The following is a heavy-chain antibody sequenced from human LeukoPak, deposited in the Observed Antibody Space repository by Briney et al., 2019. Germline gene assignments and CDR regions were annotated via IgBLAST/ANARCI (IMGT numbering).Heavy chain of an antibody. CDR1: GYTFNNYA. J-gene: IGHJ3*02. CDR2: ISAYNGNT. Sequence: ASVKVSCKASGYTFNNYAISWVRQAPGQGLEWMGWISAYNGNTNHAQNFQGRVTMTTDTSTSTAYMEVRSLRSDDTAVYYCARMYSSGWPLDPVDIWGQGTMVTVS. V-gene: IGHV1-18*01. CDR3: ARMYSSGWPLDPVDI. D-gene: IGHD6-19*01.